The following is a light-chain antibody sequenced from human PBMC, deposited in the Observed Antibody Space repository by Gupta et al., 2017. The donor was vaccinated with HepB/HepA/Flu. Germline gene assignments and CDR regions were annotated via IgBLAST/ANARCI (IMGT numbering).Light chain of an antibody. CDR2: EDS. Sequence: SELTQPLSVSVAPGQPASITGSGDTGEDKYVCWDQPKPGHTPMLVIYEDSKRTAGVPGRFSGSNSGNTATLTIRGTKEVEEADYYCQAGDSSNVVVFGGGTKLTVL. CDR3: QAGDSSNVVV. V-gene: IGLV3-1*01. CDR1: TGEDKY. J-gene: IGLJ2*01.